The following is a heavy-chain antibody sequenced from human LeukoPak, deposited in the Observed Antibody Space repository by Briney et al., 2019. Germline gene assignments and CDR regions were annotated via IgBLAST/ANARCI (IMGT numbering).Heavy chain of an antibody. J-gene: IGHJ4*02. D-gene: IGHD5-12*01. CDR3: ARGNLYIVATIEDY. Sequence: GGSLRLSCAASGFNFSTYAMHWVRQAPGKGLEWLAVISSEGSMKDYADSVKGRFTVSRDNSKNTLYLQLSSLRDEDTSLYYCARGNLYIVATIEDYWGQGTLVTVSS. V-gene: IGHV3-30-3*01. CDR1: GFNFSTYA. CDR2: ISSEGSMK.